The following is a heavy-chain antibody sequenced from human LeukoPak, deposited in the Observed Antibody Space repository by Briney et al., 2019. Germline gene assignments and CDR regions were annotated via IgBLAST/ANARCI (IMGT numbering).Heavy chain of an antibody. CDR2: INWNGGST. D-gene: IGHD3-10*01. Sequence: GGSLRLSCAASGFTFDDYGMSWVRQAPGKGLEWVSGINWNGGSTGYADSVKGRFTISRDNAKNSLYLQMNSLGAEDTALYHCARSSDGSGKYYFDYWGQGTLVTVSS. V-gene: IGHV3-20*01. J-gene: IGHJ4*02. CDR1: GFTFDDYG. CDR3: ARSSDGSGKYYFDY.